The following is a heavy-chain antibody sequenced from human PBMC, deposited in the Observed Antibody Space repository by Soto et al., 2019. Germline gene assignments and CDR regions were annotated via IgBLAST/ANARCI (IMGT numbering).Heavy chain of an antibody. Sequence: SVKVSCKASGGTFSSYAISWVRQAPGQGLEWMGGIIPIFGTANYAQKFQGRVTITADESTSTAYMELSSLRSEDTAVYYCARFGYCSGGSCYRYFQHWGQGTLVTVSS. CDR1: GGTFSSYA. J-gene: IGHJ1*01. V-gene: IGHV1-69*13. CDR2: IIPIFGTA. D-gene: IGHD2-15*01. CDR3: ARFGYCSGGSCYRYFQH.